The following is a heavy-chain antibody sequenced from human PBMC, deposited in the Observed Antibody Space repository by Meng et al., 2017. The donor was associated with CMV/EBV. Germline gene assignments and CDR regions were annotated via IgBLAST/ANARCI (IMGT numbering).Heavy chain of an antibody. Sequence: QLQQSGPGSVNPSESLALACTFSGGSFSSSSYCWGWIRQPPGKGVEWIGSIYYSGSTYYNPSLKNRVTISVDTSKNQFSLKLSSVTAADTAVYYCARYYYDSSGYFDYWGQGTLVTVSS. J-gene: IGHJ4*02. V-gene: IGHV4-39*07. CDR3: ARYYYDSSGYFDY. CDR2: IYYSGST. CDR1: GGSFSSSSYC. D-gene: IGHD3-22*01.